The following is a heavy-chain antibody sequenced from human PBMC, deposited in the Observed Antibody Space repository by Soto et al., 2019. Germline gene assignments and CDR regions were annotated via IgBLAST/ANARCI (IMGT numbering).Heavy chain of an antibody. CDR2: IYHSGST. J-gene: IGHJ3*02. Sequence: PSDTLSLTCAFSGGSISRGWDSLRWLRQPPGRGLEWIGYIYHSGSTYYNPSLKSRVTISVDRSKNQFSLKLSSVTAADTAVYYCARADYYDGSACAFDIWGQGTMVTVSS. V-gene: IGHV4-30-2*01. CDR3: ARADYYDGSACAFDI. CDR1: GGSISRGWDS. D-gene: IGHD3-22*01.